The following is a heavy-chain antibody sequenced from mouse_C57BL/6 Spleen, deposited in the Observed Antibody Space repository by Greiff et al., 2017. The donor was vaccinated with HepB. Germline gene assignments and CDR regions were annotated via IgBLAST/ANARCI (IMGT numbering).Heavy chain of an antibody. CDR1: GYTFTSYW. J-gene: IGHJ2*01. D-gene: IGHD1-1*01. CDR2: IHPNSGST. CDR3: ARSGSITTVPDY. Sequence: QVQLQQSGAELVKPGASVKLSCKASGYTFTSYWMHWVKQRPGQGLEWIGMIHPNSGSTNYNEKFKSKATLTVDKSSSTAYMQLSSLTSEDSAVYYCARSGSITTVPDYWGQGTTLTVSS. V-gene: IGHV1-64*01.